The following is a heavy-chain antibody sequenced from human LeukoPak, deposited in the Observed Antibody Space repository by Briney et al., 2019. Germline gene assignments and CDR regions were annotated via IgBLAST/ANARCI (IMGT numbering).Heavy chain of an antibody. CDR2: ISSSSSYI. V-gene: IGHV3-21*04. Sequence: GGSLRLSCAASGFTFSSYSMNWVRQAPGKGLEWVSSISSSSSYIYYADSVKGRFTISRDNAKNSLYLQMNSLRAEDTAVYYCAKGYSSSWHSRTYYYYYMDVWGKGTTVTVSS. J-gene: IGHJ6*03. CDR3: AKGYSSSWHSRTYYYYYMDV. CDR1: GFTFSSYS. D-gene: IGHD6-13*01.